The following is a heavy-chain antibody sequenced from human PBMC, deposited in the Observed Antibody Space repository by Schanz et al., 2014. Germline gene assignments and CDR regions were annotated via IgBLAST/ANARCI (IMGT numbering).Heavy chain of an antibody. V-gene: IGHV3-20*04. CDR1: GFTFSAYA. D-gene: IGHD6-13*01. Sequence: VHLLESGGGLVEPGGSLRLSCAASGFTFSAYAMTWVRQIPGKGLEWVSRINWSDGGSTGYADSVRGRFTISRDNAKNSLYLQMNSLRVEDTAVYFCVSQTGSPNYWGQGTLVTVSS. J-gene: IGHJ4*02. CDR2: INWSDGGST. CDR3: VSQTGSPNY.